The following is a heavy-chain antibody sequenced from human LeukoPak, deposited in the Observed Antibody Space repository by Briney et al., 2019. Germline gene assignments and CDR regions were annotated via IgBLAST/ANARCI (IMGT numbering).Heavy chain of an antibody. Sequence: GASVKVSCKASGYTFTGYYMHWVRQAPGQGLEWMGWINPNSGGTNYAQKFQGRVTMTRDTSISTAYMGLSRLRSDDTAVYYCARELKVVVVPAAIPGYWGQGTLVTVSS. D-gene: IGHD2-2*01. J-gene: IGHJ4*02. CDR3: ARELKVVVVPAAIPGY. CDR2: INPNSGGT. V-gene: IGHV1-2*02. CDR1: GYTFTGYY.